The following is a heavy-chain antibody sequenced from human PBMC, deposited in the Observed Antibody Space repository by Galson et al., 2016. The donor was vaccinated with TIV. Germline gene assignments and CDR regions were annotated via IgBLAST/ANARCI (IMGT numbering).Heavy chain of an antibody. CDR3: ARRGNYFSDAFDI. CDR1: GFTFSSYS. V-gene: IGHV3-21*01. CDR2: ISTTSNYI. D-gene: IGHD1-7*01. Sequence: SLRLSCAVSGFTFSSYSMNWVRQAPGKGLEWAASISTTSNYIYYADSVKGRFTISRDNAEDSLYLQINSLRAEDTALYYCARRGNYFSDAFDIWGQGTMVTVSS. J-gene: IGHJ3*02.